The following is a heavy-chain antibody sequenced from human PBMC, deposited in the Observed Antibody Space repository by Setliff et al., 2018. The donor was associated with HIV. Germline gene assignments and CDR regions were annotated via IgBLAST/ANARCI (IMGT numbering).Heavy chain of an antibody. D-gene: IGHD3-10*01. J-gene: IGHJ6*03. CDR2: IYTSGST. Sequence: SETLSLTCTVSGGSISNGYYYWSWIRQPAGKGLEWIGHIYTSGSTKYNPSLKSRVTISVDTSKNQFSLKLSSVTAADTAVYYCARGGREYGVNYYYYYMDVRGKGTTVTVSS. CDR1: GGSISNGYYY. CDR3: ARGGREYGVNYYYYYMDV. V-gene: IGHV4-61*09.